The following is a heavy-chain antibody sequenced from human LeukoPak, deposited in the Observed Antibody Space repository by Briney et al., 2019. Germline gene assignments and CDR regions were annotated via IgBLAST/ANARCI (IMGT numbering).Heavy chain of an antibody. Sequence: PSETLSLTCTVSGGSLSSSSYYWGWIRQPPGRGLEWVGRIYYSGSTYYNPSLKSRVTISVDTSKNQFSLKLNSVTAADTAVYYCATYYYGSEMDVWGKGTTVTISS. V-gene: IGHV4-39*01. J-gene: IGHJ6*04. CDR3: ATYYYGSEMDV. CDR1: GGSLSSSSYY. D-gene: IGHD3-10*01. CDR2: IYYSGST.